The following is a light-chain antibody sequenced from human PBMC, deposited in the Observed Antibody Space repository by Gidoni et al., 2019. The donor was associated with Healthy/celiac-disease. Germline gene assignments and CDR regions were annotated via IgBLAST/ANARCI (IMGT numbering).Light chain of an antibody. J-gene: IGLJ2*01. Sequence: SYELTQPPSVSVSPGQTASITCSGDKLGDKYACWYQQKPGQSPVLVIYQDSKRPSGLPERFSGSNSGNTATLTISGTQAMDEADYYCQAWDSSTAVFGGGTKLTVL. CDR1: KLGDKY. CDR2: QDS. CDR3: QAWDSSTAV. V-gene: IGLV3-1*01.